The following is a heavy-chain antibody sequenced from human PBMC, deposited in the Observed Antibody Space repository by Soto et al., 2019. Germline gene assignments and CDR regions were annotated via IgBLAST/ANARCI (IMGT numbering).Heavy chain of an antibody. J-gene: IGHJ3*02. CDR3: ARDSNYDYIWGSHVHDAFDI. V-gene: IGHV3-33*01. CDR2: IWYDGSNK. D-gene: IGHD3-16*01. CDR1: GFPFSSYG. Sequence: GGSLILSCAAAGFPFSSYGMHWVRQAPGKGLEWVAVIWYDGSNKYYADSVKGRFTISRDNSKNTLYLQMNSLRAEDTAVYYCARDSNYDYIWGSHVHDAFDIWGQGTMVTVSS.